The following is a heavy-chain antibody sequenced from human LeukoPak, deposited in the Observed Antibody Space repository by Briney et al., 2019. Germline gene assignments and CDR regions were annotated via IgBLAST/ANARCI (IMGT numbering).Heavy chain of an antibody. V-gene: IGHV1-69*13. CDR1: GGTFSSYP. D-gene: IGHD4-23*01. CDR2: ITPIFGAA. CDR3: ARNSRVASTSGLNY. J-gene: IGHJ4*02. Sequence: SVKVSCKASGGTFSSYPFTWVRQAPGQGLEWMGEITPIFGAANYAQTFQGRVTITADESTSTVFMELSSLRSDDTAFYYCARNSRVASTSGLNYWGQGTLVTVSS.